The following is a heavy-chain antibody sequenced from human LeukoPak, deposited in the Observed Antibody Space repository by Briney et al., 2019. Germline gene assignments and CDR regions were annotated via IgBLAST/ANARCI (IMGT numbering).Heavy chain of an antibody. CDR2: IIPILGTA. V-gene: IGHV1-69*16. CDR1: GGTFSSYS. CDR3: ARGGPWDGYNYGTFDI. J-gene: IGHJ3*02. Sequence: SVKVSCKASGGTFSSYSISWVRQAPGQGLEWMGGIIPILGTANYAQKFQGRVTSTTDESTSTAYMELSSLRSEDTAVYYCARGGPWDGYNYGTFDIWGQGTMVTVSS. D-gene: IGHD5-24*01.